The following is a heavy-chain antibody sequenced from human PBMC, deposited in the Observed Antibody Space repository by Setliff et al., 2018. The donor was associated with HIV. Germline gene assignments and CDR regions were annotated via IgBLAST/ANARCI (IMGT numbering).Heavy chain of an antibody. D-gene: IGHD1-1*01. J-gene: IGHJ4*02. V-gene: IGHV3-48*01. CDR3: ASARIPTGGTSTSFDF. CDR1: GFNVGTNG. Sequence: GGSLRLSCAVSGFNVGTNGLSWVRQAPGKGLEWVSNISSSSSAMYYADSVKDRFTISRDNSKNTLYLQLNSLRPDDTGVYYCASARIPTGGTSTSFDFWGQGALVTVS. CDR2: ISSSSSAM.